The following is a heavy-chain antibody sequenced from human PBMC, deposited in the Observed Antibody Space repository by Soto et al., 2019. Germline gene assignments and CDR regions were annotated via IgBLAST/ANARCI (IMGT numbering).Heavy chain of an antibody. CDR2: IYHSGST. J-gene: IGHJ3*02. D-gene: IGHD3-22*01. CDR3: ARRRITMIVVVFDAFDI. Sequence: QVQLQESGPGLVKPSGTLSLTCAVSGGSISSSYWWSWVRQPPGKGLEWIGEIYHSGSTNYNPSLKSRVNISVDKSKNQFSLKLSSVTAADTAVYYCARRRITMIVVVFDAFDIWGQGTMVTVSS. CDR1: GGSISSSYW. V-gene: IGHV4-4*02.